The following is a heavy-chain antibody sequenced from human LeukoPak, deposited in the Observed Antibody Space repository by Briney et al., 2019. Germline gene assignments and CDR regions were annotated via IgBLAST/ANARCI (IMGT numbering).Heavy chain of an antibody. D-gene: IGHD7-27*01. CDR3: AREYAALGFDI. Sequence: GGSLRLSCAASVLTFDDRGLLWVRQAPAKGLEWVSGINLNGCNTAYADSVKGRFTISRDNAKKSLYLQMNSLRGEDTALYYGAREYAALGFDIWGQGTMVTVSS. J-gene: IGHJ3*02. CDR1: VLTFDDRG. CDR2: INLNGCNT. V-gene: IGHV3-20*04.